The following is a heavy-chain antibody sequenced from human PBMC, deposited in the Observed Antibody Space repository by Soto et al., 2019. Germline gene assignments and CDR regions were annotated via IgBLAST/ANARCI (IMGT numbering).Heavy chain of an antibody. CDR3: ARGNCSSPNCYSFSGYYGMDV. CDR1: GDSVSSNSAA. Sequence: SQTLSLTCVISGDSVSSNSAAWNWIRQSPSRGLEWLGRTYYRSKWYNDYAVSVKSRITINPDTSKNQFSLKLTSVTAADTALYYCARGNCSSPNCYSFSGYYGMDVWGQGTTVTVSS. CDR2: TYYRSKWYN. J-gene: IGHJ6*02. D-gene: IGHD2-2*01. V-gene: IGHV6-1*01.